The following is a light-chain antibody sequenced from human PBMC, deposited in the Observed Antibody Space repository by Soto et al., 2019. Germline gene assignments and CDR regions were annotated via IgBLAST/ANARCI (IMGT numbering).Light chain of an antibody. CDR1: SSDVGSYNY. J-gene: IGLJ1*01. CDR2: EVT. CDR3: SSYAGSDTYV. V-gene: IGLV2-8*01. Sequence: QSVLTQPPSASGSPGQSVTISCTGTSSDVGSYNYVSWYQQHPGKAPILMIYEVTKRPSGVPDRFSGSKSGNTASLTVSGLQAEDEADYYCSSYAGSDTYVFGTGTKVTVL.